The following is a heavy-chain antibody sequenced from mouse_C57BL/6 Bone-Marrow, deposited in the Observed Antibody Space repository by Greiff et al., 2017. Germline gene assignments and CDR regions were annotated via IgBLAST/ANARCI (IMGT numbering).Heavy chain of an antibody. V-gene: IGHV1-81*01. CDR2: IYPRSGST. CDR1: GYTFTSYG. D-gene: IGHD2-3*01. CDR3: ALYDGYSY. J-gene: IGHJ2*01. Sequence: QVQLQQSGAELARPGASVKLSCKASGYTFTSYGISWVKQRTGQGLEWIGEIYPRSGSTNYNEKFKSKATLTVYKSASTAYLQLSSLTSEDSAVYYCALYDGYSYWGQGTTLTVSA.